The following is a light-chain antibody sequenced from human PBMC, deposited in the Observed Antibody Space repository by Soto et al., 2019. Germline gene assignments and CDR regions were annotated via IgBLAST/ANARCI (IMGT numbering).Light chain of an antibody. V-gene: IGKV3-15*01. CDR3: KPSDSWSPFT. CDR1: QSINRK. Sequence: EIVMTQSPVTLSVSPGERATLSCRASQSINRKVACSQQKPGHAPRLLISDASIMATGIPARFSVRVSWTEFNITISCLQSEDFAVYYCKPSDSWSPFTFGGGPKVAIK. CDR2: DAS. J-gene: IGKJ4*02.